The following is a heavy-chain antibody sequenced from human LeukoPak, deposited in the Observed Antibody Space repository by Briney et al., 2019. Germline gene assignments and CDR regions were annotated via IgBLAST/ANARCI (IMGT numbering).Heavy chain of an antibody. CDR3: ASVSSYYYDSSGYPSRFVP. CDR2: IRYDGSNK. CDR1: GFTFSSYG. D-gene: IGHD3-22*01. J-gene: IGHJ5*02. Sequence: QPGRSLRLSCAASGFTFSSYGMHWVRQAPGKGLEWVAFIRYDGSNKYYADSVKGRFTISRDNSKNTLYLQMNSLRAEDTAVYYCASVSSYYYDSSGYPSRFVPWGQGTLVTVSS. V-gene: IGHV3-30*02.